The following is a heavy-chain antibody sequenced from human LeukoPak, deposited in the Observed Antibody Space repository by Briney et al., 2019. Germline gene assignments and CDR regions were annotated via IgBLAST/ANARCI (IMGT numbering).Heavy chain of an antibody. V-gene: IGHV3-30*03. CDR3: ARDPRGPTTYDSSARDSLDY. CDR2: ILYDGSMQ. CDR1: GFTFSSHS. Sequence: SGGSLRLSCAASGFTFSSHSMHWVRQAPGKGLEWLAVILYDGSMQYYAESMKGRLTISRDNSRNTVYMQMSSLRTEDTAVYYCARDPRGPTTYDSSARDSLDYWGQGTLVTVSS. D-gene: IGHD3-22*01. J-gene: IGHJ4*02.